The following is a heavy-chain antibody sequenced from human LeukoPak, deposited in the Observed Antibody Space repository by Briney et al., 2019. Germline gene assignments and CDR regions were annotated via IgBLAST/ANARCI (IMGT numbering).Heavy chain of an antibody. J-gene: IGHJ4*02. CDR1: DGSFSGYY. D-gene: IGHD2-2*01. V-gene: IGHV4-34*01. CDR3: ARRLHQLPIDY. CDR2: INHSGST. Sequence: PSETLSLTCAVYDGSFSGYYWSWVRQPPGKGLEWIGEINHSGSTNYNPSLKSRVTISVDTSKNQFSLKVRSVTAADTAIYYCARRLHQLPIDYWGQGTLVTVSS.